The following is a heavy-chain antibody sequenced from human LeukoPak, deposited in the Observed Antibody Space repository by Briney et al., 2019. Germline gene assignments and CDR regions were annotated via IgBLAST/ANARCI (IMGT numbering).Heavy chain of an antibody. CDR1: GGTFSIYA. D-gene: IGHD2-2*01. CDR2: IIPILGIA. CDR3: ARDPHPQLLLRPEYFQH. Sequence: SVTVSCKASGGTFSIYAISWVRQAPGQVLEWMGRIIPILGIANYAQKFQGRVTITADKSTSTAYMELSSLRSEDTAVYYCARDPHPQLLLRPEYFQHWGQGTLVTVSS. J-gene: IGHJ1*01. V-gene: IGHV1-69*04.